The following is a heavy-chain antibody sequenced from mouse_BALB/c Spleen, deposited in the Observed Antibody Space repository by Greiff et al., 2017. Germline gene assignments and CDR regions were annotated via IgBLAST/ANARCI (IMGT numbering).Heavy chain of an antibody. Sequence: EVKLVESGPGLVKPSQSLSLTCTVTGYSITSDYAWNWIRQFPGNKLEWMGYISYSGSTSYNPSLKSRISITRDTSKNQFFLQLNSVTTEDTATYYCARGGGSWFAYWGQGTLVTVSA. CDR2: ISYSGST. CDR3: ARGGGSWFAY. V-gene: IGHV3-2*02. CDR1: GYSITSDYA. J-gene: IGHJ3*01.